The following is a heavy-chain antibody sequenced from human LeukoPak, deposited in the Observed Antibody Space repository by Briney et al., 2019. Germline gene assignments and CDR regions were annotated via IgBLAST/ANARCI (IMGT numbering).Heavy chain of an antibody. V-gene: IGHV3-23*01. CDR2: ISGSGGTR. Sequence: GGSLRLSCAASGFIFSSYAMNWVRQTPGKGLEWVSGISGSGGTRNYADSVKGRFTIFRDNAKNSVYLQMTSLRPEDTAVYYCSRDRLGGLDLWGQGTLVTVSS. D-gene: IGHD5-12*01. CDR1: GFIFSSYA. CDR3: SRDRLGGLDL. J-gene: IGHJ5*02.